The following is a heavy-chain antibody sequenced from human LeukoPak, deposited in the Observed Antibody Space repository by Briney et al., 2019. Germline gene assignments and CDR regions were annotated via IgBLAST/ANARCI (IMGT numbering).Heavy chain of an antibody. D-gene: IGHD6-13*01. CDR1: GGSISSSNW. J-gene: IGHJ3*02. Sequence: PSETLSLTYAVSGGSISSSNWWSWVRQPPGKGLEWIGEIYHSGGTNYNPSLKSRLTISVDKSKNQFSLKLSSVTAADTAMYYCARDPEYSSSWYSGAFDIWGQGTMVTVSS. V-gene: IGHV4-4*02. CDR3: ARDPEYSSSWYSGAFDI. CDR2: IYHSGGT.